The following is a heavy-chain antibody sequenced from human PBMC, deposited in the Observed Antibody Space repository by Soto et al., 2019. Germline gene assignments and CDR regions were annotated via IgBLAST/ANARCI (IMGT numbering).Heavy chain of an antibody. D-gene: IGHD2-8*01. CDR3: AKGGVHCTNGVCSYYYYYMDV. CDR1: GFTFSSYG. J-gene: IGHJ6*03. V-gene: IGHV3-30*18. Sequence: GGSLRLSCAASGFTFSSYGMHWVRQAPGKGLEWVAVISYDGSNKYYADSVKGRFTISRDNSKNTLYLQMNSLRAEDTAVYYCAKGGVHCTNGVCSYYYYYMDVWGKGTTVTVSS. CDR2: ISYDGSNK.